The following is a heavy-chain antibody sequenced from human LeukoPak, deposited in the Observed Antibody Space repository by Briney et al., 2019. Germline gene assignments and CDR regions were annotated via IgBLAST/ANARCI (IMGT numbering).Heavy chain of an antibody. Sequence: SETLSLTCTVSGGSISSGDYYWSWIRQPPGKGLEWIGYIYYSGSTYYNPSLKSRVTISVDTSKNQFSLKLSSVTAADTAVYYYARGGDRPDKNNWFDPWGQGTLVTVSS. CDR3: ARGGDRPDKNNWFDP. CDR2: IYYSGST. J-gene: IGHJ5*02. V-gene: IGHV4-30-4*01. CDR1: GGSISSGDYY. D-gene: IGHD4-17*01.